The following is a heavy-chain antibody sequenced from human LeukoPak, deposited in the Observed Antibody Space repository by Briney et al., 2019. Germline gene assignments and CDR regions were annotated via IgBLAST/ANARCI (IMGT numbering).Heavy chain of an antibody. J-gene: IGHJ6*03. CDR3: ASQRSSGDYYYYYMDV. D-gene: IGHD6-19*01. V-gene: IGHV4-4*07. CDR2: IYTSGST. Sequence: SETLSLTCTVSGGSISSYYWSWIRQPAGKGLEWIGRIYTSGSTNYNPSLKSRVTMSVDTSKNQFSLKLSSVTAADTAVYYCASQRSSGDYYYYYMDVWGKGTTVTVSS. CDR1: GGSISSYY.